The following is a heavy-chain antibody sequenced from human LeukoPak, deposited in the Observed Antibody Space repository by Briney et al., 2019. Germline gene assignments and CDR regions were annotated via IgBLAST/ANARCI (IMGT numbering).Heavy chain of an antibody. CDR3: AKDSHSGRYGAFDF. CDR1: GFTFSSYS. V-gene: IGHV3-23*01. CDR2: ISGSGGST. D-gene: IGHD1-26*01. J-gene: IGHJ3*01. Sequence: GGSLRLSCAASGFTFSSYSMNWVRQAPGKGLEWVSAISGSGGSTYYADSVKGRFTISRDNSKNTLYLQMNSLRAEDTAVYFCAKDSHSGRYGAFDFWGQGTLVTVSS.